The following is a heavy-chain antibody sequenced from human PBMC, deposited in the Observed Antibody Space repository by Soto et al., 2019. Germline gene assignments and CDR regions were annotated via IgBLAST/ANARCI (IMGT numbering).Heavy chain of an antibody. D-gene: IGHD2-21*01. V-gene: IGHV1-69*08. CDR2: IIPILNAA. J-gene: IGHJ4*01. CDR1: GGSFSSYT. Sequence: QVQLEPSGAEVRKAGSSVKVSCKASGGSFSSYTVSWVRQAPGQGLEWLGRIIPILNAAIYAQKFQGRVKITANKATNTAYLVLNTLTSEDKAMYFCARQMGSCGVRTCPKLGFWGHGTLVIVSS. CDR3: ARQMGSCGVRTCPKLGF.